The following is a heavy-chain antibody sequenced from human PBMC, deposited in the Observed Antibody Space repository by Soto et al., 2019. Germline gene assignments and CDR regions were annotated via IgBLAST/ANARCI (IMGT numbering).Heavy chain of an antibody. CDR2: INTKTGNP. D-gene: IGHD6-19*01. V-gene: IGHV7-4-1*01. Sequence: QVQLVQSGSELKKPGASVKVSCKASGYTFTSYAMNWVRQAPGQGLEWMGWINTKTGNPTYAQGFTGRFVFSLDTSVSRAYLQICSLKAEETAVYYCARVKKRGSSGHKSEYNWFDPWGQGTLVTVSS. CDR3: ARVKKRGSSGHKSEYNWFDP. J-gene: IGHJ5*02. CDR1: GYTFTSYA.